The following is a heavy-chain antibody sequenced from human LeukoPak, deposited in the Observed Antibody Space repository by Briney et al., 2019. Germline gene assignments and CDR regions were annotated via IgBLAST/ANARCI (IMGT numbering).Heavy chain of an antibody. Sequence: GGSLRLSCTTSGFNFRAYWMAWVRQAPGKGLEWVANIKQDGSEKYYVDSVKGRFTISRDNAKNSLYLQMNSLRAEDTAVYYCATPPGHPSDYWGQGTLVTVSS. CDR2: IKQDGSEK. J-gene: IGHJ4*02. CDR3: ATPPGHPSDY. CDR1: GFNFRAYW. V-gene: IGHV3-7*01.